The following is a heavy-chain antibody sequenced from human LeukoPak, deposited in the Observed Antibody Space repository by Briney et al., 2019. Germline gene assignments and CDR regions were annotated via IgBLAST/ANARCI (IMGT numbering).Heavy chain of an antibody. D-gene: IGHD1-26*01. CDR2: ISGSGGST. Sequence: GGTLRLSCAASGFTFSSYGMSWVHQAPGKGLEWVSAISGSGGSTYYADSVKGRFTISRDNSKNTLYLQMNSLRAEDTALYYCARDTYSGSYLYNYWDQGTLVTVSS. CDR3: ARDTYSGSYLYNY. CDR1: GFTFSSYG. J-gene: IGHJ4*02. V-gene: IGHV3-23*01.